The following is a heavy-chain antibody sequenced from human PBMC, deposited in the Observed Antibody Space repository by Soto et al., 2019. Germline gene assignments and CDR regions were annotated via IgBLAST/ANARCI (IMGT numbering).Heavy chain of an antibody. D-gene: IGHD2-2*01. CDR3: AKGSKGFDY. Sequence: GGSLRLSCATSGFTFSSYAMTWVRQAPGKGLEWVSAITGGGVNTYYADSVKGRFTISRDNFKNTLYLQMDSLRDEDTAIYYCAKGSKGFDYWGQGTLVTVSS. CDR2: ITGGGVNT. J-gene: IGHJ4*02. CDR1: GFTFSSYA. V-gene: IGHV3-23*01.